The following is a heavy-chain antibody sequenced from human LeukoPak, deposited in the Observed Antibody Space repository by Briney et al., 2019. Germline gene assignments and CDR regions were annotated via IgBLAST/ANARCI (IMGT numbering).Heavy chain of an antibody. D-gene: IGHD2/OR15-2a*01. J-gene: IGHJ3*02. V-gene: IGHV1-2*02. CDR3: ARYCPTSCNAGDTFDI. CDR1: VYTFTGYF. CDR2: LNPNSGGT. Sequence: ASVKVSCKASVYTFTGYFMHWVRQAPGQGLEWMGWLNPNSGGTNFAQNFQGRVTMTWDTSITTAYMELSTLRSDDTAVYYCARYCPTSCNAGDTFDIWGQGTVVTVSS.